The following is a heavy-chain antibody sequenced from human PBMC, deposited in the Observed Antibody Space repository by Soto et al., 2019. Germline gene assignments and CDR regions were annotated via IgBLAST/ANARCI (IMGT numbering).Heavy chain of an antibody. CDR3: ARGSSSPPSAYYMDV. CDR2: INAGNGNT. D-gene: IGHD6-6*01. J-gene: IGHJ6*03. CDR1: GYTFTSYA. V-gene: IGHV1-3*01. Sequence: QVQLVQSGAEVKKPGASVKVSCKASGYTFTSYAMHWVRQAPGQRLEWMGWINAGNGNTKYSQKFQGRVTITRDPSASTAYMELSSLRSEDTAVYYCARGSSSPPSAYYMDVWGKGTTVTVSS.